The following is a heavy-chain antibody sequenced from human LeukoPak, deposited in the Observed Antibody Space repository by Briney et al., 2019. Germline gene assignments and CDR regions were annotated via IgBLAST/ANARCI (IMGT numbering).Heavy chain of an antibody. D-gene: IGHD3-9*01. J-gene: IGHJ4*02. CDR3: ARAVKGYDDILTGYPWIYYFDY. CDR2: IYYSGST. CDR1: GGSTSSYC. V-gene: IGHV4-59*01. Sequence: PSETLSCTCTVSGGSTSSYCWSWIRQPPGKGLEWIGYIYYSGSTNYNPSLKSRVTISVDTSKNQFSLKLSSVTAADTAVYYCARAVKGYDDILTGYPWIYYFDYSGQGTLVTVSS.